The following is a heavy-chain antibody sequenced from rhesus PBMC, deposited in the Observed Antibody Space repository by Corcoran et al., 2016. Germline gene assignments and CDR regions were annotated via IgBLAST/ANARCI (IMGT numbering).Heavy chain of an antibody. J-gene: IGHJ4*01. Sequence: QLQLQELGPGLVKPSETLSVTCAVSGGSISSSYWSWIRQAPGKGLEWIGYIYVSDSSTNYTPSPKSRVSLSVDMSKNLLSLKLSSVTTADTAVYYCARDLTYSSGWYGFDYWGQGVLVTVSS. CDR3: ARDLTYSSGWYGFDY. CDR2: IYVSDSST. V-gene: IGHV4-169*02. CDR1: GGSISSSY. D-gene: IGHD6-31*01.